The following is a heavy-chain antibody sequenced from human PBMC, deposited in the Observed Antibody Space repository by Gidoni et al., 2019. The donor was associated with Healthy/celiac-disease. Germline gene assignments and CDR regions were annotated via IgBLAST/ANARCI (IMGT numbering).Heavy chain of an antibody. CDR3: ARQLDYFDSRVDAFDI. V-gene: IGHV5-10-1*03. CDR2: IDPSDSST. Sequence: EVQLVQSGAEVKKPGESLRISCKGSGDSFTNYWITWVRQMPGKGLEWMGRIDPSDSSTDYSPSFQGHVTISADKSISTAYLRWGSLKASDTAIYYCARQLDYFDSRVDAFDIWGQGTMVTVSS. J-gene: IGHJ3*02. D-gene: IGHD3-22*01. CDR1: GDSFTNYW.